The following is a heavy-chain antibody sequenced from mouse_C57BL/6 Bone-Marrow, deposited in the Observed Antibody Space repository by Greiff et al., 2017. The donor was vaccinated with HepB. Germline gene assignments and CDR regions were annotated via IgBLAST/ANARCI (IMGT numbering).Heavy chain of an antibody. D-gene: IGHD1-1*01. CDR2: IWSGGST. Sequence: VKLVESGPGLVQPSQSLSITCTVSGFSLTSYGVHWVRQSPGKGLEWLGVIWSGGSTDYNAAFISRLSISKDNSKSQVFFKMNSQQADDTAIYYCARSPPYYGSSYDWYFDVWGTGTTVTVSS. CDR3: ARSPPYYGSSYDWYFDV. V-gene: IGHV2-2*01. J-gene: IGHJ1*03. CDR1: GFSLTSYG.